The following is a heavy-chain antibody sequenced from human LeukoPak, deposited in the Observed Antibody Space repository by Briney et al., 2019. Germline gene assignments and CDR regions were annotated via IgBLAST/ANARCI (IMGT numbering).Heavy chain of an antibody. V-gene: IGHV3-53*01. J-gene: IGHJ4*02. CDR3: ARAGGLPIAVAPIDC. D-gene: IGHD6-19*01. Sequence: GGSLRLSCAASGFTFSNNYKTWVRQAPGKGLEWVSTLYSAGGTFYADSVKGRFTISRDNSKNTLDLHMSSLRAEDTAVYYCARAGGLPIAVAPIDCWGQGTLVTVSS. CDR2: LYSAGGT. CDR1: GFTFSNNY.